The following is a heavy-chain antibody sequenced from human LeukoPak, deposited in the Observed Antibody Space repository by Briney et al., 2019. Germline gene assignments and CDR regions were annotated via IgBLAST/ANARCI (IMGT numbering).Heavy chain of an antibody. Sequence: QPGGSLRLSCAASGFTFSSYGMHWVRQAPGKGLEWVAVIWYDGSNKYYADSVKGRFTISRDNSKNTLYLQMNSLRAEDTAVYYCARGYPMSGMDVWGQGTTVTVSS. CDR3: ARGYPMSGMDV. V-gene: IGHV3-33*01. D-gene: IGHD3-16*02. J-gene: IGHJ6*02. CDR2: IWYDGSNK. CDR1: GFTFSSYG.